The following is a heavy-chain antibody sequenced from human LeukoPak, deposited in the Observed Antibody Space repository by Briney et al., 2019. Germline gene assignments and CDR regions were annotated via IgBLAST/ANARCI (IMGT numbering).Heavy chain of an antibody. J-gene: IGHJ3*02. V-gene: IGHV3-9*01. CDR2: ISWNSGSI. CDR3: AKDRDGFFDAFDI. Sequence: PGGSPRLSCAASGFTFDDYAMHWVRQAPGKGLEWVSGISWNSGSIGYADSVKGRFTISRDNAKNSLYLQMNSLRAEDTALYYCAKDRDGFFDAFDIWGQGTMVTVSS. CDR1: GFTFDDYA.